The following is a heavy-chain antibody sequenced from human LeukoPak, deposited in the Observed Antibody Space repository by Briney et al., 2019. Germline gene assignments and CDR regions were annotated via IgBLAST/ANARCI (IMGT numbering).Heavy chain of an antibody. Sequence: PGGSLRLSCAASGFTFSDYYMSWIRQAPGKGLEWVSYISSSGSTIYYADSVKGRFTISRDNAKNSLYLQMNSLRAEDTAVYYCARIVPAAILDYYYYYMDVWGKGTTVTVSS. V-gene: IGHV3-11*04. CDR3: ARIVPAAILDYYYYYMDV. D-gene: IGHD2-2*01. CDR1: GFTFSDYY. CDR2: ISSSGSTI. J-gene: IGHJ6*03.